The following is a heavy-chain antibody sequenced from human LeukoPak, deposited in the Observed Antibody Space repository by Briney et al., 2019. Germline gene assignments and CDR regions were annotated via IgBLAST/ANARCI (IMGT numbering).Heavy chain of an antibody. CDR2: FYHSGSS. V-gene: IGHV4-38-2*02. J-gene: IGHJ2*01. D-gene: IGHD2-2*01. CDR1: GYSISSGYY. CDR3: ARRGGRYCSSTSRYDAWDGFDI. Sequence: SETLSLTCTVSGYSISSGYYWGWIRQPPGKGLEWIGSFYHSGSSYYNPSLKSRVTISVDTSKNQFSLKLSSVTAADTAVYYCARRGGRYCSSTSRYDAWDGFDIWGRGTLVTVSS.